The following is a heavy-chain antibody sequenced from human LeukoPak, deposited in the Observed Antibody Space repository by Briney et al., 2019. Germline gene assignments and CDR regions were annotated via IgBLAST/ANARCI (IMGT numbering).Heavy chain of an antibody. J-gene: IGHJ4*02. CDR3: ARFSYYENDY. Sequence: PGGSLRLSCAASGFTFSSYAMSWVRQAPGKGLEWVSAISGSGGSTYYADSVKGRFTISRDNAKNSLYLQMNSLRAEDTAVYYCARFSYYENDYWGQGTLVTVSS. CDR1: GFTFSSYA. CDR2: ISGSGGST. V-gene: IGHV3-23*01. D-gene: IGHD3-22*01.